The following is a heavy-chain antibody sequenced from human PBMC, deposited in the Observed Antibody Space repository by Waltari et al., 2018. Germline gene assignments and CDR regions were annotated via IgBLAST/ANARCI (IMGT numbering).Heavy chain of an antibody. CDR1: GFTLGDYA. Sequence: EVQLVESGGGLVQPGRSLRLSCTPSGFTLGDYAVSWVRQAPGKGLEWVGFVRSRTYGGTTDDAASVKGRFSISRDDAKNIAYLQMNSLKTEDTAVYYCTRGESGYTGYDDFWGQGTLVIVSS. V-gene: IGHV3-49*04. D-gene: IGHD5-12*01. J-gene: IGHJ4*02. CDR2: VRSRTYGGTT. CDR3: TRGESGYTGYDDF.